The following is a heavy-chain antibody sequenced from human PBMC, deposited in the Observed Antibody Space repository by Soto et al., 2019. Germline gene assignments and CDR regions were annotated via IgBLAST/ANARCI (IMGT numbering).Heavy chain of an antibody. CDR3: AKTLVGAGGPDTDEHSSSFDY. CDR1: GFTFSSYA. J-gene: IGHJ4*02. Sequence: GGSLRLSCAASGFTFSSYAMSWVRQAPGKGLEWVSAISGSGGSTYYADSVKGRFTISRDNSKNTLYLQMNSLRAEDTAVYYCAKTLVGAGGPDTDEHSSSFDYWGQGTLVTVSS. CDR2: ISGSGGST. V-gene: IGHV3-23*01. D-gene: IGHD6-6*01.